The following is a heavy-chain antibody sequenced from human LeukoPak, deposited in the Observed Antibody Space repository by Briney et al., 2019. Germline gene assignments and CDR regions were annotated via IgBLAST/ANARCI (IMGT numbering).Heavy chain of an antibody. V-gene: IGHV3-23*01. Sequence: GGSLRLSCAASGFTFSSYAMSWVRQAPGKGLEWVSAISGSGGTTYYADSVKGRFTISRDNSKNTLYLQMNSLRAEDTAVYYCAKDPSVAGSSDYWGQGTLVTVSS. J-gene: IGHJ4*02. D-gene: IGHD6-19*01. CDR1: GFTFSSYA. CDR3: AKDPSVAGSSDY. CDR2: ISGSGGTT.